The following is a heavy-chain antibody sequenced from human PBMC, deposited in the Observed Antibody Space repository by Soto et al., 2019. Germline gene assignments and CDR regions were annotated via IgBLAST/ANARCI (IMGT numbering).Heavy chain of an antibody. CDR1: GFTFSSYG. CDR2: IWYDGSNK. V-gene: IGHV3-33*01. CDR3: ARDEGPFYGIAVAGTWGRLDY. D-gene: IGHD6-19*01. Sequence: PGGSLRLSCAASGFTFSSYGMHWVRQAPGKGLEWVAVIWYDGSNKYYADSVKGRFTISRDNSKNTLYLQMNSLRAEDTAVYYCARDEGPFYGIAVAGTWGRLDYWGQGTLVTVSS. J-gene: IGHJ4*02.